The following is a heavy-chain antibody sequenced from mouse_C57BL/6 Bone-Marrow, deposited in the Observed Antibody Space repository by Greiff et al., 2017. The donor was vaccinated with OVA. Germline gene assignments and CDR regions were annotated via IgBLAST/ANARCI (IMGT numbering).Heavy chain of an antibody. CDR1: GYTFTDYY. CDR2: IYPGSGNT. Sequence: VQLQQSGAELVRPGASVKLSCKASGYTFTDYYINWVKQRPGQGLEWIARIYPGSGNTYYNEKFKGKATLTAEKSSSTAYMQLSSLTSEDSAVYFCVFPITTVGGGYFDVWGTGTTVTVSS. J-gene: IGHJ1*03. D-gene: IGHD1-1*01. V-gene: IGHV1-76*01. CDR3: VFPITTVGGGYFDV.